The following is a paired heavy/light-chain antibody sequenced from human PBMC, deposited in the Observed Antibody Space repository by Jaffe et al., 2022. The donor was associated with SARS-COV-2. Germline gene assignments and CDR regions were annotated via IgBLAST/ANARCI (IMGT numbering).Light chain of an antibody. Sequence: DIVMTQSPDSLAVSLGERATINCKSSQSILYNSNNKNSLAWYQQKPGQPPKLLIYWASTRESGVPDRFSGSGSGTDFTLTISSLQAEDVAVYYCHQYYGIPPTFGQGTKLEIK. J-gene: IGKJ2*01. CDR2: WAS. V-gene: IGKV4-1*01. CDR1: QSILYNSNNKNS. CDR3: HQYYGIPPT.
Heavy chain of an antibody. J-gene: IGHJ4*02. CDR1: GGSISNYF. D-gene: IGHD3-10*01. CDR2: IYYIGST. Sequence: QVHLQESGPGLVKPSETLSLTCTVSGGSISNYFWSWIRQPPGKGLEWIGYIYYIGSTNYNPSLKSRVTISVDTSKNQFSLKVNSVTATDTAVYYCARAPGMTRSMVRGVTIMHFDYWGQGTLVTVSS. V-gene: IGHV4-59*01. CDR3: ARAPGMTRSMVRGVTIMHFDY.